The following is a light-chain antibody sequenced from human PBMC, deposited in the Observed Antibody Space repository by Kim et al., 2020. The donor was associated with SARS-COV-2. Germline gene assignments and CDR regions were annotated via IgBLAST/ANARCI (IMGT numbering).Light chain of an antibody. CDR2: QDS. CDR1: KLGYKY. J-gene: IGLJ2*01. V-gene: IGLV3-1*01. Sequence: GSPGQTASITCSGDKLGYKYACWYQQKPGQSPVLVIYQDSKRPSGSPERFSGSNSGNTAPLTISGTQAMDEADYYCQAWDSSTAVFGGGTQLTVL. CDR3: QAWDSSTAV.